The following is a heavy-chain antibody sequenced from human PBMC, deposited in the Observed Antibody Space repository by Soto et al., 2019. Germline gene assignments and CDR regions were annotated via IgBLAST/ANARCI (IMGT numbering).Heavy chain of an antibody. J-gene: IGHJ4*02. Sequence: QVQLQESGPGLVKPSETLSLTCTVSGGSISSYYWSWIRQPAGKGLEWIGRIYTSGSTNYNPSLKSRVTMSVDTSKNQFSLKLSSVTAADTAVYYCARDTHYYDSSGYYGYYFDYWGQGTLVTVSS. CDR1: GGSISSYY. V-gene: IGHV4-4*07. D-gene: IGHD3-22*01. CDR2: IYTSGST. CDR3: ARDTHYYDSSGYYGYYFDY.